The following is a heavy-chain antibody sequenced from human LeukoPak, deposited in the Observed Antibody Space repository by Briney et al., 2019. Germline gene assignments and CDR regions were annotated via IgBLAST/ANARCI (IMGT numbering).Heavy chain of an antibody. Sequence: SETLYLTCTVSGGSISSGGYYWSWIRQHPGKGLEWIGYIYYSGSTYYNPSLKSRVTISVDTSKNQFSLKLSSVTAADTAVYYCAGGCGGDCYSAVFDYWGQGTLVTVSS. CDR2: IYYSGST. CDR3: AGGCGGDCYSAVFDY. CDR1: GGSISSGGYY. V-gene: IGHV4-31*03. D-gene: IGHD2-21*02. J-gene: IGHJ4*02.